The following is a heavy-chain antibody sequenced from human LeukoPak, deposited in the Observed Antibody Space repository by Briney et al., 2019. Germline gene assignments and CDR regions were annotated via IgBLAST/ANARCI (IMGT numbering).Heavy chain of an antibody. CDR1: GFTVSSNY. V-gene: IGHV3-66*01. CDR2: IYSGGST. Sequence: GGSLRLSCAASGFTVSSNYMSWVRQAPGKGLEWVSVIYSGGSTYYADSVKGRFTISRDNAKNSLYLQMNSLRAEDTAVYYCARGRLDFWSGYYLLNYYYYYMDVWGKGTTVTVSS. CDR3: ARGRLDFWSGYYLLNYYYYYMDV. D-gene: IGHD3-3*01. J-gene: IGHJ6*03.